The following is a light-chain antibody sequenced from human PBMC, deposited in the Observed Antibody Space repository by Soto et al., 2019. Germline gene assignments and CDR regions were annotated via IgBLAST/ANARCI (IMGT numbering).Light chain of an antibody. CDR3: CSYAGSTTFVV. Sequence: QSALTQPASVSGSPGQSITISCTGTSSDVGSYNLVSWYQQHPGKAPKLMIYEGSTRPSGVSNRFSASKSGNKASLTISGLQAEDEADYYCCSYAGSTTFVVFGGGTKFTVL. CDR2: EGS. J-gene: IGLJ2*01. V-gene: IGLV2-23*03. CDR1: SSDVGSYNL.